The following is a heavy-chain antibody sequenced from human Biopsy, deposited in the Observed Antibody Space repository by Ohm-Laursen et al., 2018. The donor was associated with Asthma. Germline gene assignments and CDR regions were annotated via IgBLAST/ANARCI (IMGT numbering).Heavy chain of an antibody. CDR3: ARKAGSCISRTCYSLDF. Sequence: ASVKVSCKSLGGTLNTYVIGWVRQAPGQGLEWMGGINSVFGTTTYAQKFQDRVTITADDSTSTVYMELSSLRSEDTAVYYCARKAGSCISRTCYSLDFWGQGTLVTVSS. J-gene: IGHJ4*02. CDR1: GGTLNTYV. D-gene: IGHD2-2*01. CDR2: INSVFGTT. V-gene: IGHV1-69*13.